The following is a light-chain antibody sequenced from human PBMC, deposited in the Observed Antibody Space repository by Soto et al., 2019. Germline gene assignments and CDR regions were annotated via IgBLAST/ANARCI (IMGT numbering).Light chain of an antibody. Sequence: QSVLTQPPSASGTPGQRVTISCSGSSSNIGSNSVNWYHQVAGTAPKLLIHSDNQRPSGVPDRFSGSKSGTSASLAISGLQSGDEADYSCATWDDTLNGRVFGGGTKLTVL. CDR1: SSNIGSNS. J-gene: IGLJ3*02. V-gene: IGLV1-44*01. CDR2: SDN. CDR3: ATWDDTLNGRV.